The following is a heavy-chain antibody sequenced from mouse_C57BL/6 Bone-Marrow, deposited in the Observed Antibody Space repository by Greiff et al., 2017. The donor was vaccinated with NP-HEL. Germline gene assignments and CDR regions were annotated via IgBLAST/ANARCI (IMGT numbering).Heavy chain of an antibody. Sequence: VQLQQSGPGLVKPSQSLSLTCSVTGYSITSGYYWNWIRQFPGNKLEWMGYISYDGSNNYNPSLKNRISITRDTSKNQFFLKLNSVTTEDTATYYCARALISYYYGTWYFDVWGTGTTVTVSS. J-gene: IGHJ1*03. D-gene: IGHD1-1*01. CDR3: ARALISYYYGTWYFDV. CDR2: ISYDGSN. CDR1: GYSITSGYY. V-gene: IGHV3-6*01.